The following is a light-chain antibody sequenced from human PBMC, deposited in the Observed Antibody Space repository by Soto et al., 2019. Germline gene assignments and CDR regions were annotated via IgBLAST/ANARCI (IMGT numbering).Light chain of an antibody. Sequence: EIVMTQSPATLSVSPGERATLSCRASQSVSSDLAWFHQKPGQAPRLLIYGASTRATGIPARFSGSGSGTEFNMTISSLQSEDFAVYYCQQYNNWLRATFGGGTKVDNK. J-gene: IGKJ4*01. CDR2: GAS. V-gene: IGKV3-15*01. CDR3: QQYNNWLRAT. CDR1: QSVSSD.